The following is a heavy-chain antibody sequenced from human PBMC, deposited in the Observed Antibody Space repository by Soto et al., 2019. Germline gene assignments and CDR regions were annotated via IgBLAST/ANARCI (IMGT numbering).Heavy chain of an antibody. CDR1: GYTFSDHD. CDR2: MNPNSGDT. Sequence: QVQLVQSGAEVKKPGASVKVSCKTSGYTFSDHDINWVRQATGQGHEWLGWMNPNSGDTGYGQNFQGRVTMTRDTSTRTAYMELSSLRSEDTAVYYCARVGGNLNDDYFDYGGQGTRVTVSS. J-gene: IGHJ4*02. D-gene: IGHD1-1*01. CDR3: ARVGGNLNDDYFDY. V-gene: IGHV1-8*01.